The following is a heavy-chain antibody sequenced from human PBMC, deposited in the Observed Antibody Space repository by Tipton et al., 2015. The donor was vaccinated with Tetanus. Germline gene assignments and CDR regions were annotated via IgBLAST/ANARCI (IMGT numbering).Heavy chain of an antibody. Sequence: QLVQSGAEVKKPGASVKVSCKASGYTFTSYGINWVRQVPGQGLEWMGWNSGKNDDTNYARRFQGRVTMTTDTSTNTAYLELRSLRSEDTAVYYCARAPNRMSRAYDFWGQGTQITVSS. D-gene: IGHD1-14*01. CDR3: ARAPNRMSRAYDF. J-gene: IGHJ4*02. CDR1: GYTFTSYG. V-gene: IGHV1-18*01. CDR2: NSGKNDDT.